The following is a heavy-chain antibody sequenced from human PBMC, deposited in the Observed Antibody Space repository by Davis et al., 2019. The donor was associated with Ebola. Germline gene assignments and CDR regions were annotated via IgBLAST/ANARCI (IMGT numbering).Heavy chain of an antibody. J-gene: IGHJ6*02. V-gene: IGHV4-34*01. CDR2: INHSGST. CDR3: ARGGIQLWLMDYYYYGMDV. D-gene: IGHD5-18*01. CDR1: GGSFSDYY. Sequence: SETLSLTCAVYGGSFSDYYWSWIRQPPGKGLEWIGEINHSGSTNYNPSLKSRVTISVDTSKNQFSLKLSSVTAADTAVYYCARGGIQLWLMDYYYYGMDVWGQGTTVTVSS.